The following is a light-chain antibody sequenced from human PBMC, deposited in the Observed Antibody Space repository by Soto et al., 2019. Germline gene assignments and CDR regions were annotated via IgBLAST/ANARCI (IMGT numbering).Light chain of an antibody. V-gene: IGKV3-15*01. CDR2: GAS. CDR3: QQYHNWPPLT. J-gene: IGKJ4*01. Sequence: EIVMTQSPATLSVSPGERATLSCRASQSISSNLAWYQQKPGQAPRLFIYGASTRATGIPARFSGSGSETEFTLTISSLQSEDFAIYYCQQYHNWPPLTFGGGTKVEIK. CDR1: QSISSN.